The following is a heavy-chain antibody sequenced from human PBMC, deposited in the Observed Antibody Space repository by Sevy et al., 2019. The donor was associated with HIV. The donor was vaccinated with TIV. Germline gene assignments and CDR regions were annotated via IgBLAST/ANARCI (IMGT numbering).Heavy chain of an antibody. CDR2: IYPGESET. CDR1: GYRFTSYW. CDR3: ARRGCVTSGYPQYYFDY. Sequence: GESLKISCKASGYRFTSYWIAWVRQLPGKGLERTGIIYPGESETRYSPSFQGQATISAEKSISTAYLQWSSLRASGTATFFWARRGCVTSGYPQYYFDYRGQGTLATVSS. D-gene: IGHD3-22*01. J-gene: IGHJ4*02. V-gene: IGHV5-51*01.